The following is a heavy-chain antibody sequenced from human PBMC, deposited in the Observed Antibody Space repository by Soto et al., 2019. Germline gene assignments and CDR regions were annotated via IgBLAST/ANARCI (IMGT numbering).Heavy chain of an antibody. CDR1: GFTFSRSW. D-gene: IGHD1-26*01. Sequence: EVQLVESGGGLVQPGGSLRLSCAASGFTFSRSWMSWVRQAPGKGLEWVANIKGDGSEKHYVDSVKGRFTISRDNAKNSVHLQMNSLRAEDTAVYYCARVAWGGGMDVWGRGTTVTVS. CDR2: IKGDGSEK. CDR3: ARVAWGGGMDV. J-gene: IGHJ6*02. V-gene: IGHV3-7*03.